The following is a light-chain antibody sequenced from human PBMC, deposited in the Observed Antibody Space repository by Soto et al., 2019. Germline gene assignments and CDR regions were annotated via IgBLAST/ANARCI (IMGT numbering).Light chain of an antibody. Sequence: QSVLTQPPSVSGAPGQRVTISCTGSSSNIGAGYDVHWYQQLPGTAPKLLIYGNSNRPSGVPDRFSGSKSGTSASLAITGLKDEDEADYYCQSYDSSRRVVFGGVTKLTVL. CDR3: QSYDSSRRVV. V-gene: IGLV1-40*01. CDR2: GNS. CDR1: SSNIGAGYD. J-gene: IGLJ2*01.